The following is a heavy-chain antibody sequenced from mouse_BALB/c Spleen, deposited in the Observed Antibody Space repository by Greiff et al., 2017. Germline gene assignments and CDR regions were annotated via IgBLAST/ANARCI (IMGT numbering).Heavy chain of an antibody. V-gene: IGHV1-18*01. Sequence: VQLQQSGPELVKPGASVKIPCKASGYTFTDYNMDWVKQSHGKSLEWIGDINPNNGGTIYNQKFKGKATLTVDKSSSTAYMELRSLTSEDTAVYYCARNYGYDAWFAYWGQGTLVTVSA. D-gene: IGHD2-2*01. CDR3: ARNYGYDAWFAY. CDR1: GYTFTDYN. J-gene: IGHJ3*01. CDR2: INPNNGGT.